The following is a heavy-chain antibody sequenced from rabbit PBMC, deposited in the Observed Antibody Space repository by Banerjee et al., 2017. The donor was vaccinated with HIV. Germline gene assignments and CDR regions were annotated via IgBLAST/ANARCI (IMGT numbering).Heavy chain of an antibody. Sequence: QEQLEESGGDLVKPGASLTLTCTASGFSFSNKYVMCWVRQAPGKGLEWIACINTISGDTVYATWAKGRFTISKASWTTVTLQMTSLTVADTAAYLCAGSLVDNANLWGPGTLVTVS. D-gene: IGHD1-1*01. CDR3: AGSLVDNANL. CDR2: INTISGDT. CDR1: GFSFSNKYV. J-gene: IGHJ4*01. V-gene: IGHV1S45*01.